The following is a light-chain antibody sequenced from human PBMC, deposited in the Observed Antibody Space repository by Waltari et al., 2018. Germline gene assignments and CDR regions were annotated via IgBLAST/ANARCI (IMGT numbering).Light chain of an antibody. Sequence: IMLTQSPGTLSLSPGERATLSCRASQSISRYLAWYQQKPGQAPRLLIYGASTRATGIPDRFSGSGSGTDFSLTISGLEPEESAVYYCQHHFRLPATFGQGT. J-gene: IGKJ1*01. CDR3: QHHFRLPAT. CDR2: GAS. V-gene: IGKV3-20*01. CDR1: QSISRY.